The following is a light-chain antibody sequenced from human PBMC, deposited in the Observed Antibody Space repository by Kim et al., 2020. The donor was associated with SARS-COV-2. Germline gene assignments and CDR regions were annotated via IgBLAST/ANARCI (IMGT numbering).Light chain of an antibody. CDR2: DVT. V-gene: IGLV2-14*03. CDR3: SSYSSSATVV. CDR1: NNDVGAYDY. Sequence: QSALTQPASVSGSPGQSITISCTGTNNDVGAYDYVSWYQQHPGRAPKLIIYDVTYRPSGVSNRFSGSKSGNTASLTISGLQYDDETDYYCSSYSSSATVVFGTGTKVTVL. J-gene: IGLJ1*01.